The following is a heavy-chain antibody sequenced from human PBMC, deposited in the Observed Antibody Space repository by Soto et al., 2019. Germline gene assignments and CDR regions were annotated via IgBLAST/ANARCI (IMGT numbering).Heavy chain of an antibody. D-gene: IGHD5-12*01. V-gene: IGHV4-30-4*01. Sequence: QVQLQESGPGLVKPSQTLSLTCAVSGASTSSGNNYRSWIRQPPGKGLEWIGYIFYSGSAYYNPSLKGQVSITVDTSKTQFSLNLNSVTAADAAVYYCASIGDGYNGNWYFDLWGRGTLVTVSS. CDR3: ASIGDGYNGNWYFDL. CDR2: IFYSGSA. CDR1: GASTSSGNNY. J-gene: IGHJ2*01.